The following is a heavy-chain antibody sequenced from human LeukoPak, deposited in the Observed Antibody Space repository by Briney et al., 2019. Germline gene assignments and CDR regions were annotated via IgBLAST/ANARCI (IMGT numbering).Heavy chain of an antibody. J-gene: IGHJ4*02. V-gene: IGHV3-13*01. CDR3: ARGIAAAGSFDY. CDR2: IGTVGDT. D-gene: IGHD6-13*01. CDR1: GFTFSSSD. Sequence: PGGSLRLSCAASGFTFSSSDMHWVRQATGKGLEWVSAIGTVGDTYYAASVKGRFTISRENAKDSLYLQMNSLRAEDTAVYYCARGIAAAGSFDYWGQGTLVTVSS.